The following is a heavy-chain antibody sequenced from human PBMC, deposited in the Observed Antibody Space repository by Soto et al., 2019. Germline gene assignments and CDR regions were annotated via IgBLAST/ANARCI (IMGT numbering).Heavy chain of an antibody. CDR1: GFTFSSYG. J-gene: IGHJ3*02. D-gene: IGHD6-19*01. V-gene: IGHV3-33*01. Sequence: GGSLRLSCAASGFTFSSYGMHWVRQAPGKGLEWVAVIWYDGSNKYYADSVKGRFTISRDNSKNTLYLQMNSLRAEDTAVYYCARGEGGWYHNYGSDPFDIWGQGTMVTVSS. CDR3: ARGEGGWYHNYGSDPFDI. CDR2: IWYDGSNK.